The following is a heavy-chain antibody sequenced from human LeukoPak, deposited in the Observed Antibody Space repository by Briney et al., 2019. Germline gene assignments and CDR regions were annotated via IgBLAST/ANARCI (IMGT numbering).Heavy chain of an antibody. CDR3: ARVRGQWLEIDY. D-gene: IGHD6-19*01. V-gene: IGHV3-23*01. CDR1: GFTFSIYA. CDR2: ISGSGVST. J-gene: IGHJ4*02. Sequence: GGSLRLSCAASGFTFSIYAMSWVRQAPGKGLEWVSAISGSGVSTYYADSVKGRFTISRDNSKNTLFLQMYSLRVEDTGIYYCARVRGQWLEIDYWGQGTLVTVSS.